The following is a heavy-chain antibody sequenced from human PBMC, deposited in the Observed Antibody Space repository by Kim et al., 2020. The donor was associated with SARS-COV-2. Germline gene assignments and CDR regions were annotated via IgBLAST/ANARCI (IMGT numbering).Heavy chain of an antibody. CDR1: GFTFSDYY. V-gene: IGHV3-11*06. J-gene: IGHJ4*02. CDR3: ARVTGSSWYKDYFDY. D-gene: IGHD6-13*01. CDR2: ISSSSSYT. Sequence: GGSLRLSCAASGFTFSDYYMSWIRQAPGKGLEWVSYISSSSSYTNYADSVKGRFTISRDNAKNSLYLQMNSLRAEDTAAYYCARVTGSSWYKDYFDYWGQGTLVTVSS.